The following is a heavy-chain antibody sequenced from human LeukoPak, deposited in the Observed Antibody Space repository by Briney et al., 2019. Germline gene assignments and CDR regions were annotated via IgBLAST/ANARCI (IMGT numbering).Heavy chain of an antibody. Sequence: SETLSLTCAVYGGSFSGYYWTWIRQPPGKGLEWIGEINHSGSTNYNPSLKSRVSISVDSSNNQFSLKLNSVTAADTAVYYCARYIKLYQLEDRFDPWGQGTLVTVSS. CDR2: INHSGST. J-gene: IGHJ5*02. V-gene: IGHV4-34*01. CDR3: ARYIKLYQLEDRFDP. D-gene: IGHD6-6*01. CDR1: GGSFSGYY.